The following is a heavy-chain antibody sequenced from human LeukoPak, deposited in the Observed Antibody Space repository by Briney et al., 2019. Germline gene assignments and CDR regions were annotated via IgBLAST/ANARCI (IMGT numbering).Heavy chain of an antibody. CDR1: GYSFPGYY. D-gene: IGHD5-12*01. Sequence: ASLKVSCKASGYSFPGYYIHWVRQAPGQGLEWIGWINPKSGGTNYAQKFLERVTMTRVRSISTAYMDVSRLRSDDRAVYLCARNFERLDWDYFDSWGQGTLVTVSS. V-gene: IGHV1-2*02. J-gene: IGHJ4*02. CDR3: ARNFERLDWDYFDS. CDR2: INPKSGGT.